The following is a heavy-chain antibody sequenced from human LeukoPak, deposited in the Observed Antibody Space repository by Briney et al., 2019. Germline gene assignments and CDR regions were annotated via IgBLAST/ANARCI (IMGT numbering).Heavy chain of an antibody. J-gene: IGHJ4*02. CDR3: ARENDYGDYRIDY. CDR2: IYYSGST. D-gene: IGHD4-17*01. V-gene: IGHV4-59*01. CDR1: GGSISSYY. Sequence: PSETLSLTCTVSGGSISSYYWSWLRQPPGKGLEWLGYIYYSGSTNYNPSLKSRVTISVDTSKNQFSLKLSSVTAADTAVYYCARENDYGDYRIDYWGQGTLVTVSS.